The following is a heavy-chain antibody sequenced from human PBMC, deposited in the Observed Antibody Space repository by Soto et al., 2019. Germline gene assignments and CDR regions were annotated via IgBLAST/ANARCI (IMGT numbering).Heavy chain of an antibody. V-gene: IGHV4-34*01. Sequence: QVQLQQWGAGLLKPSETLSLTCAVYGGFVSSGSYYWSWIRQPPGKGLEWIGEMSHSGGTHFNPSLNSRVTISVDTSKKQFSLRMSSVTAADTALYYCARVEGGTGTTVVDAFDIWVPGTMVTVSS. CDR3: ARVEGGTGTTVVDAFDI. CDR1: GGFVSSGSYY. J-gene: IGHJ3*02. CDR2: MSHSGGT. D-gene: IGHD1-1*01.